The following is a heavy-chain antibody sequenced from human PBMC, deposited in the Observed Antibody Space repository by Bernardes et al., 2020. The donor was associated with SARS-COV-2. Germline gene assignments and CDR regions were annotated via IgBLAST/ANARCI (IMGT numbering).Heavy chain of an antibody. CDR3: ARDSLGSSPPYYYYYYGMDV. Sequence: SETLSLTCTVSGGSISSYYWSWIRQPAGKGLEWIGRIYTSGSTNYNPSLKSRVTMSVDTSKNQFSLKLSSVTAADTAVYYCARDSLGSSPPYYYYYYGMDVWGQGTTVTVSS. D-gene: IGHD6-13*01. J-gene: IGHJ6*02. CDR1: GGSISSYY. V-gene: IGHV4-4*07. CDR2: IYTSGST.